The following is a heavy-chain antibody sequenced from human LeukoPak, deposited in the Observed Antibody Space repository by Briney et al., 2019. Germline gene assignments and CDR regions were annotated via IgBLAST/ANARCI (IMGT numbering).Heavy chain of an antibody. CDR1: GYTFTSYA. CDR2: INPYTGDT. Sequence: ASVKVSCKASGYTFTSYAMNWVRQAPGQGLEWMGWINPYTGDTNSAQKFQGRVTMTRDTSISTAYMELSRLRSDDTAVYYCARVLFYSSGNKSNRVDYWGQGTLVTVSS. J-gene: IGHJ4*02. CDR3: ARVLFYSSGNKSNRVDY. D-gene: IGHD6-19*01. V-gene: IGHV1-2*02.